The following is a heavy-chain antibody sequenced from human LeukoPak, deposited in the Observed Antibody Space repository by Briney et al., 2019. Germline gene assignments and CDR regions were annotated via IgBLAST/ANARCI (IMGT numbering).Heavy chain of an antibody. CDR1: AFIFNAHG. J-gene: IGHJ4*02. CDR2: IRYDGSNE. CDR3: ARPSPPGDGYNPCDY. D-gene: IGHD5-24*01. Sequence: GGSLRLSCAVSAFIFNAHGMHWVRQAPGKGLEWVAVIRYDGSNEDYADSVKGRFTISRDNSKNTVYLQMNSLRPEDTAMYYCARPSPPGDGYNPCDYWGPGALVIVSS. V-gene: IGHV3-30*02.